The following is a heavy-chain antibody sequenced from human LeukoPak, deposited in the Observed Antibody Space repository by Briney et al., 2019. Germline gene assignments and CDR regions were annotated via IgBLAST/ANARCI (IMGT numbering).Heavy chain of an antibody. V-gene: IGHV1-3*01. CDR2: INAGNGNT. J-gene: IGHJ4*02. D-gene: IGHD3-10*01. Sequence: ASVKVSCKASGYTFTSYAMHWVRQAPGQRLEWMGWINAGNGNTKYSQKFQGRVTITRDTPASTAYMELSSLRSEDTAVYYCARALESYYYGSGSLDYWGQGTLVTVSS. CDR3: ARALESYYYGSGSLDY. CDR1: GYTFTSYA.